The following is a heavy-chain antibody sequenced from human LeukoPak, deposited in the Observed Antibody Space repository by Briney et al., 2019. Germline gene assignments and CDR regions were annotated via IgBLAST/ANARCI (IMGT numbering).Heavy chain of an antibody. CDR2: IYYSGST. CDR1: GGFISRSSYY. Sequence: SQTLSLTWTVSGGFISRSSYYWGWIRQPPGKGLEWIASIYYSGSTYYNPSLKSRVTISVDTSKNQFSLKLSSVTAADTAVYYCARQTTRGRSWFDPWGQGTLVTVS. CDR3: ARQTTRGRSWFDP. J-gene: IGHJ5*02. V-gene: IGHV4-39*01. D-gene: IGHD1-7*01.